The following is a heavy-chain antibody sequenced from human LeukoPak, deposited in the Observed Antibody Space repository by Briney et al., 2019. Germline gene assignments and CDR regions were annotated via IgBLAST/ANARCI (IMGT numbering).Heavy chain of an antibody. Sequence: PSETLSLTCTVSGGSISSYYWSWIRQPPGKGLEWIGYIYYSGSTNYNPPLKSRVTISVDTSKNQFSLKLSSVTAADTAVYYCARDRRFGSSTRVNWFDPWGQGTLVTVSS. CDR2: IYYSGST. V-gene: IGHV4-59*01. CDR3: ARDRRFGSSTRVNWFDP. CDR1: GGSISSYY. D-gene: IGHD2-2*01. J-gene: IGHJ5*02.